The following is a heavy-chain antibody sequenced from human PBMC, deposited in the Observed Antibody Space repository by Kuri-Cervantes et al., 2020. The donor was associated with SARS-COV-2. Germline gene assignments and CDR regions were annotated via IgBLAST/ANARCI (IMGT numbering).Heavy chain of an antibody. CDR1: GGSLSDYY. Sequence: SQTLSLSCAVYGGSLSDYYWSWIRQPPGKGLEWIGEINPTGGTNYNPSLNSRLTISPDTSRSQFSLKLSSVTAADTAVYYCARLLDIGGGDYWGQGTLVTVSS. V-gene: IGHV4-34*01. CDR2: INPTGGT. CDR3: ARLLDIGGGDY. J-gene: IGHJ4*02. D-gene: IGHD1-1*01.